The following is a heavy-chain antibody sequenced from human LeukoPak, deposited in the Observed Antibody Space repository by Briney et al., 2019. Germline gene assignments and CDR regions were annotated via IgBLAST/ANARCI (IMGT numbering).Heavy chain of an antibody. D-gene: IGHD3-16*01. J-gene: IGHJ6*03. CDR1: SGSISSSSYY. CDR2: IYHSGIT. CDR3: ARHRGENYYYYYMDV. Sequence: SETLSLTCTVSSGSISSSSYYWGWIRQPPGKGLEWIGSIYHSGITDYNPSLKSRVTISVDTSKNQFSLKLSSVTAADTAVYYCARHRGENYYYYYMDVWGKGTTVTVSS. V-gene: IGHV4-39*01.